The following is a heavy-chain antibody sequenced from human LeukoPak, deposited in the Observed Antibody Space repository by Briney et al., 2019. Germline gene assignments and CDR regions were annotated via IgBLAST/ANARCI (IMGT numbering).Heavy chain of an antibody. J-gene: IGHJ4*02. V-gene: IGHV3-48*01. D-gene: IGHD4-11*01. CDR2: IDPTSNTR. CDR3: ARESSDYQFAGV. Sequence: GGSLRLSCAASGFTFGTYSMSWVRQAPGKGLEGLSYIDPTSNTRYYTDSVKGRFTIFRDNAKDLLYLQMNNLRAEDTAVYFCARESSDYQFAGVWGLGTLVTVSS. CDR1: GFTFGTYS.